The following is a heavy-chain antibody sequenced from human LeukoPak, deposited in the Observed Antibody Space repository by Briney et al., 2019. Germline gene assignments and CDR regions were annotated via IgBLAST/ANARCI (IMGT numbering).Heavy chain of an antibody. J-gene: IGHJ3*02. CDR2: ISISSSYI. D-gene: IGHD5-12*01. CDR3: ARDVYSGYNSIYAFHI. CDR1: GFTFNTYS. V-gene: IGHV3-21*01. Sequence: GGSLRLSCAASGFTFNTYSMNWVRQAPGKGLEWVSSISISSSYIYYADSVKGRFTISRDNAKNSLYLQMNSLRAEDTAVYYCARDVYSGYNSIYAFHIWGQGTMVTVSS.